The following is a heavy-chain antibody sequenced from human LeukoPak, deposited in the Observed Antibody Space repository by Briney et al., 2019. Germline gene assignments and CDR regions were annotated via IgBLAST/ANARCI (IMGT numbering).Heavy chain of an antibody. CDR1: GGSISSGDSY. V-gene: IGHV4-30-4*01. CDR3: AREFGELLHNWFDP. CDR2: IYYSGST. Sequence: SETLSLTCTVSGGSISSGDSYWSWIRQPPGKGLEWIGYIYYSGSTYYNPSLKSRVTISVDTSKNQFSLKLSSVTAADTAVYYCAREFGELLHNWFDPWGQGTLVTVSS. D-gene: IGHD3-10*01. J-gene: IGHJ5*02.